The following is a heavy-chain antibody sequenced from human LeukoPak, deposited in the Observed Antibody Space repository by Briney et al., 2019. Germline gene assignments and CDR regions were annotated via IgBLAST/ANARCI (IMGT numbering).Heavy chain of an antibody. CDR2: INHSGST. CDR1: GGSFSGYY. CDR3: ARGLYDILTGYNAPFDY. Sequence: SETLSLTCAVCGGSFSGYYWSWIRQPPGKGLEWIGEINHSGSTNYNPSLKSRVTISVDTSKNQFSLKLSSVTAADTAVYYCARGLYDILTGYNAPFDYWGQGTLVTVSS. D-gene: IGHD3-9*01. V-gene: IGHV4-34*01. J-gene: IGHJ4*02.